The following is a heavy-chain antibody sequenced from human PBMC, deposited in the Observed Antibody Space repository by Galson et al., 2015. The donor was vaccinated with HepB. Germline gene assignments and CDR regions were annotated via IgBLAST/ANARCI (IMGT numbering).Heavy chain of an antibody. CDR3: ARASYCSSSSCYLGY. J-gene: IGHJ4*02. Sequence: SLRLSCAASGFIFNGYSMNWVRQAPGKGLEWVASVTSNSVYTYYADSVKGRFTISRDNAKNTLSLQMNSLRAEDTGVYYCARASYCSSSSCYLGYWGQGALVTVSP. V-gene: IGHV3-21*01. CDR2: VTSNSVYT. CDR1: GFIFNGYS. D-gene: IGHD2-2*01.